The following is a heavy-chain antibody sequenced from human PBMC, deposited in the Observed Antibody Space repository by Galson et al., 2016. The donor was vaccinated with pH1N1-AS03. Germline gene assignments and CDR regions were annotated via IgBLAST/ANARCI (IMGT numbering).Heavy chain of an antibody. Sequence: GFTFRNYAMSWVRQAPGKGLEWVSGISVRGGITFYADSVKGRFTISRDNSKNTLYLQMNSLRAEDTAVYYCAKGSSGWAHDAFDIWGQGTMVTVSS. J-gene: IGHJ3*02. D-gene: IGHD6-19*01. CDR1: GFTFRNYA. V-gene: IGHV3-23*01. CDR2: ISVRGGIT. CDR3: AKGSSGWAHDAFDI.